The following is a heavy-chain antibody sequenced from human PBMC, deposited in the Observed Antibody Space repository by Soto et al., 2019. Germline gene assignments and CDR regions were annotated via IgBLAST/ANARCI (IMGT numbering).Heavy chain of an antibody. D-gene: IGHD4-17*01. CDR3: ASGLTSEWFDP. CDR2: LNPTTGNT. J-gene: IGHJ5*02. V-gene: IGHV1-8*01. Sequence: QVQLVQSGAEMKKPGASVKVSCKASGYTFTSYDINWVRQATGHGLEWMGWLNPTTGNTGYAPKFQVRVTMTRNTSVSTGEMELRSLRSEETAVYYCASGLTSEWFDPWGRGTLVTVSS. CDR1: GYTFTSYD.